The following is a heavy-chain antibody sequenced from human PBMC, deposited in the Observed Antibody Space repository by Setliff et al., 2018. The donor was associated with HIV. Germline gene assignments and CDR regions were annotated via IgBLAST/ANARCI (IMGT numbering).Heavy chain of an antibody. CDR1: GFTFSPYW. CDR3: TRYGSGRSAGNNYYYNYMDV. V-gene: IGHV3-74*03. Sequence: PGGSLRLSCAASGFTFSPYWMHWVRQAPGKGLVWVSRINSDGTSTTYADSVKGRFTTSRDNSKNTLYLQMNSLRPEDTAVYYCTRYGSGRSAGNNYYYNYMDVWGKGTTVTVSS. D-gene: IGHD3-10*01. J-gene: IGHJ6*03. CDR2: INSDGTST.